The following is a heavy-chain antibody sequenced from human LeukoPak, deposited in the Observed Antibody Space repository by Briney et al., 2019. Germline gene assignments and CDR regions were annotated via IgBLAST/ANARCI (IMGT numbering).Heavy chain of an antibody. CDR2: IHTSGST. Sequence: SQTPSLTCTVSGGSISSGNYYWNWIRQPAGKGLEWIGRIHTSGSTLYNPSLKSRLTIAVDTSKNKFSLRLSSLTAADTAVYYCAREVLRSGWYGGAFDYWGQGTLVTVST. CDR3: AREVLRSGWYGGAFDY. D-gene: IGHD6-19*01. V-gene: IGHV4-61*02. CDR1: GGSISSGNYY. J-gene: IGHJ4*02.